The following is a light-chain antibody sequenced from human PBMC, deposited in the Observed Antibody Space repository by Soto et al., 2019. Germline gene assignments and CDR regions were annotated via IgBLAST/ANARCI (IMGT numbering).Light chain of an antibody. CDR1: QSVSSSN. J-gene: IGKJ1*01. V-gene: IGKV3-20*01. Sequence: EIVLTQSPGTLSLSPGERGTLSCRASQSVSSSNLVWYQQKPGQAPRLLIYGASRKATGIPDRFSGSESGTDFTLTISRLEPEDFAVYYCQQYGGSLPTFGQGTKVEIK. CDR2: GAS. CDR3: QQYGGSLPT.